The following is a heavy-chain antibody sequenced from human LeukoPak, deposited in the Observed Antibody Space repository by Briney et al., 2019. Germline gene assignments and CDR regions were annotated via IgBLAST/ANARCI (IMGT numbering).Heavy chain of an antibody. CDR1: GFTFSSYA. V-gene: IGHV3-30-3*01. CDR3: ARDRAGREDY. J-gene: IGHJ4*02. CDR2: ISYDGSNK. Sequence: GGSLRLSCAASGFTFSSYAMHWVRQAPGKGLEWVAVISYDGSNKYYADSVKGRFTISRDNSKNTLYLQMNSLRAEDTAVYYCARDRAGREDYWGQGTLVTVSS. D-gene: IGHD6-19*01.